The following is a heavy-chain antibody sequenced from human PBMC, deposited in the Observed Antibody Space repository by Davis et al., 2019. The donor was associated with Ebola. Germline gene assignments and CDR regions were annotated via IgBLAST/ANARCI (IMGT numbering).Heavy chain of an antibody. D-gene: IGHD5-12*01. V-gene: IGHV3-30*18. CDR3: AKDIGYGGDLWDYIEY. J-gene: IGHJ4*02. CDR1: GFTFNIYG. Sequence: PGGSLRLSCAASGFTFNIYGMHWVRQAPGKGLEWVSLISYDGTKKYYADSVKGRFTISRDNSKKTLYLQMNSLRGEDTAVYYCAKDIGYGGDLWDYIEYWGQGTLVTVSS. CDR2: ISYDGTKK.